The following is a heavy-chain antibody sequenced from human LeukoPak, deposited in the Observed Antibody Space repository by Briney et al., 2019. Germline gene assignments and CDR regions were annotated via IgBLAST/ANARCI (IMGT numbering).Heavy chain of an antibody. Sequence: GESLKISCKGSGYIFTNYWIGWVRQMPGKGLEWMGIIYPGDSDVRYSPSFQGQVTISADKSISTAYLQWSSLKASDTAMYYCARLFGDGCTNDWVDYWGQGTLVTVSS. CDR1: GYIFTNYW. CDR3: ARLFGDGCTNDWVDY. CDR2: IYPGDSDV. D-gene: IGHD3-3*01. J-gene: IGHJ4*02. V-gene: IGHV5-51*01.